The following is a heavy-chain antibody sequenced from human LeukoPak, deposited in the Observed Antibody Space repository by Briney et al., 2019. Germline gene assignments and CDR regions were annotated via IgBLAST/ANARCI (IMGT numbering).Heavy chain of an antibody. CDR2: IYYSGSA. V-gene: IGHV4-39*01. CDR3: ARAYGARPYYYFDS. D-gene: IGHD4-17*01. J-gene: IGHJ4*02. CDR1: GGSISSNGYY. Sequence: SETLSLTYSVSGGSISSNGYYWGWIRQPPGKGLKWIGAIYYSGSAYYNPSLKSRVTISVDTSKNQFSLKVTSVTAADTAVYYCARAYGARPYYYFDSWGQGTLVTVSS.